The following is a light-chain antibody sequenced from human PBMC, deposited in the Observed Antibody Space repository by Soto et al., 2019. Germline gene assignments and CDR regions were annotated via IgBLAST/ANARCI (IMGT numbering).Light chain of an antibody. V-gene: IGKV1-9*01. Sequence: DIQLTQSPSFLSASVGHRVTVTCRASQGINSYLAWYQQKPGKAPKLLIYTASILQSGVPSRFSGSGSGTEFTLTITSLQPEDFAAYYCQQLYTYPLTFGGGTKVEIK. CDR3: QQLYTYPLT. CDR1: QGINSY. CDR2: TAS. J-gene: IGKJ4*01.